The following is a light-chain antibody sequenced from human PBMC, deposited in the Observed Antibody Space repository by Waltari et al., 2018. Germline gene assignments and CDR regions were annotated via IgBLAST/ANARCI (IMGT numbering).Light chain of an antibody. J-gene: IGLJ3*02. CDR3: SSYTSSSTLWV. V-gene: IGLV2-14*03. CDR1: TSHVGGSNY. CDR2: DVS. Sequence: QSALTQPASVSGSPGQSITISCTGTTSHVGGSNYVPWYQQHPGKAPKLMIYDVSNRPSGVSNRFSGSKSGNTASLTISGLQAEDEADYYCSSYTSSSTLWVFGGGTKLTVL.